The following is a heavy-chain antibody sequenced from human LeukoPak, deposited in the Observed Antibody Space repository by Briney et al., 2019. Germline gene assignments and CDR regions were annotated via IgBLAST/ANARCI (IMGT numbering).Heavy chain of an antibody. CDR3: ARGGLRFLEWFHNWFDP. V-gene: IGHV4-4*07. J-gene: IGHJ5*02. CDR2: IYTSGGT. CDR1: GGSISSYY. Sequence: SETRSLTCTVSGGSISSYYWSWIRQPAGKGLEWIGRIYTSGGTNYNPSLKSRVTMSVDTSKNQFSLKLSSVTAADTAVYYCARGGLRFLEWFHNWFDPWGQGTLVTVSS. D-gene: IGHD3-3*01.